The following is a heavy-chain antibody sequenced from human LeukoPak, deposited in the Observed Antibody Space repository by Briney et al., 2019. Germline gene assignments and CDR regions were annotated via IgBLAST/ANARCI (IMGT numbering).Heavy chain of an antibody. CDR1: GFTFSSYA. CDR2: ISGSGGST. Sequence: PGGSLRLSCAASGFTFSSYAMSWVRQAPGKGLEWVSAISGSGGSTYYADSVKGRFTISRDNSKNTLYLQMNSLRDEDTAVYYCAKDRIIAAQDLYYFDYWGQGTLVTVSS. J-gene: IGHJ4*02. D-gene: IGHD6-13*01. CDR3: AKDRIIAAQDLYYFDY. V-gene: IGHV3-23*01.